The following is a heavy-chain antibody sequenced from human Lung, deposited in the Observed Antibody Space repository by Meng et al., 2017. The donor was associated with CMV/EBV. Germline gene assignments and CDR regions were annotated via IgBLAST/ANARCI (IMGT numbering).Heavy chain of an antibody. CDR2: ISRSGSTI. V-gene: IGHV3-11*01. D-gene: IGHD5-18*01. CDR1: GFTFSDYY. J-gene: IGHJ4*02. CDR3: ARVRTAMAYYFDY. Sequence: GESLKISCAASGFTFSDYYMSWICQAPGKGLEWVSYISRSGSTIYYADSVKGRFTISRDNAKNSLYLQMNSLRAEDTAVYYCARVRTAMAYYFDYWGQGTXVTVAS.